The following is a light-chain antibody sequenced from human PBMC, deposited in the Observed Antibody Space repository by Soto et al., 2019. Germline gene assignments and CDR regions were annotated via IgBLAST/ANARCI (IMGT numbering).Light chain of an antibody. J-gene: IGLJ2*01. CDR1: SSDVGGYNY. CDR2: EVT. Sequence: QSALTQPASVSGSPGQSITISCTGTSSDVGGYNYVSWYQQLPGKAPKLLIYEVTSRPSGVSYRFSGSKSDNTASLTISGLQAEDEADYYCSSYTTSSTVVFGGGTQLTVL. V-gene: IGLV2-14*01. CDR3: SSYTTSSTVV.